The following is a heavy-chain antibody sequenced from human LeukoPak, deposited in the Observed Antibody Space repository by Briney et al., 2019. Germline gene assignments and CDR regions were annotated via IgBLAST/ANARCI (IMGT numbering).Heavy chain of an antibody. CDR3: AKDGIAAVLDYCYYYMDV. V-gene: IGHV3-23*01. J-gene: IGHJ6*03. CDR2: ISGSGGST. CDR1: GFTFSSYA. Sequence: GGSLRLSCAASGFTFSSYAMSWVRQAPGKGLEWVSAISGSGGSTYYADSVKGRFTISRDNSKNTLYLQMNSLRAEDTAVYYCAKDGIAAVLDYCYYYMDVWGKGTTVTVSS. D-gene: IGHD6-13*01.